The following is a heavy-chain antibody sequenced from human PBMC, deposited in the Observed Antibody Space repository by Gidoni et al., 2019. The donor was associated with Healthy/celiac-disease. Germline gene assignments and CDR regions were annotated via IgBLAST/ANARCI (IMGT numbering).Heavy chain of an antibody. V-gene: IGHV4-59*01. Sequence: QVQLQESGPGLVKPSETLSLTCTVSGGSISSYYWSWIRQPPGKGLEWIGYIYYSGSTNYNPSLKSRVTISVDTSKNQFSLKLSAVTAADTAVYYCARVDYGSGEFLFDPWGQGTLVTVFS. CDR3: ARVDYGSGEFLFDP. CDR2: IYYSGST. J-gene: IGHJ5*02. CDR1: GGSISSYY. D-gene: IGHD3-10*01.